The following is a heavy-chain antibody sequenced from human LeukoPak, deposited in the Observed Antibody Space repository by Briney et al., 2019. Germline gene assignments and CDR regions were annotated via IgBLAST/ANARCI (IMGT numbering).Heavy chain of an antibody. CDR1: GGSISSYY. Sequence: SETLSLTCTVSGGSISSYYWSWIRQPPGKGLEWIGYIYYSGSTNYNPSLKSRVTISVDTSKNQFSLKLSSVTAADTAVYYCARRGYYDSSGYFMNDAFDIWGQGTMVTVSS. J-gene: IGHJ3*02. CDR3: ARRGYYDSSGYFMNDAFDI. CDR2: IYYSGST. D-gene: IGHD3-22*01. V-gene: IGHV4-59*08.